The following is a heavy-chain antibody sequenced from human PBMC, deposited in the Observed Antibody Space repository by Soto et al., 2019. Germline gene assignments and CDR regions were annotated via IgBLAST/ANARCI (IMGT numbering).Heavy chain of an antibody. J-gene: IGHJ3*02. Sequence: ASVKVSCKASGYTFTSCGISWVRQAPGQGLEWMGWISAYNGNTNYAQKLQGRVTMTTDTSTSTAYMELRSLRSDDTAVYYCASSLPYSSSWYYAFDIWGQGTMVTVSS. D-gene: IGHD6-13*01. V-gene: IGHV1-18*01. CDR3: ASSLPYSSSWYYAFDI. CDR2: ISAYNGNT. CDR1: GYTFTSCG.